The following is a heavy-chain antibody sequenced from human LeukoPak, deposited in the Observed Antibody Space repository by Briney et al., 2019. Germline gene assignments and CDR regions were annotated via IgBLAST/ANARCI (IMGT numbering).Heavy chain of an antibody. CDR1: GFTFSSYA. CDR3: ATDSGYNAFDV. V-gene: IGHV3-7*01. CDR2: INEAGSVT. D-gene: IGHD5-12*01. J-gene: IGHJ3*01. Sequence: GGSLRLSCAASGFTFSSYAMHWVRQAPGKGLEWLANINEAGSVTNYVHSVRGRFTISRDNAKNSLYLQMNSLRVEDTAVYYCATDSGYNAFDVWGQGTMVSVSS.